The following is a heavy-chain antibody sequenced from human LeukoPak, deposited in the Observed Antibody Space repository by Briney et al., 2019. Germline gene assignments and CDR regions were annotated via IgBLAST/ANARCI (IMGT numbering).Heavy chain of an antibody. V-gene: IGHV5-10-1*01. J-gene: IGHJ6*02. CDR3: ARQDCSGGSCLYGVDV. CDR1: GYSFTSYW. Sequence: GESLQISCQGSGYSFTSYWISWVRQMPGKGLEWMGKIDPSDSYTNYSPSFQGHVTISADKSISTAYLQWSSLKASDTAMYYCARQDCSGGSCLYGVDVWGQGTTVTVSS. CDR2: IDPSDSYT. D-gene: IGHD2-15*01.